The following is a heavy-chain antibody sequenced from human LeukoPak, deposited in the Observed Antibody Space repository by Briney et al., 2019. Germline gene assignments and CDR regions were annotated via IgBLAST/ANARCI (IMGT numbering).Heavy chain of an antibody. V-gene: IGHV3-48*03. CDR1: GYTFSSYE. Sequence: GGSLRLSCAASGYTFSSYEMNWVRQAPGKGLEWVSYISSSGSIIYYADSVKGRFTISRDNAKNSLYLQMNSLRAEDTAVYYCAELGITMIGGVWGKGTTVTISS. D-gene: IGHD3-10*02. CDR2: ISSSGSII. CDR3: AELGITMIGGV. J-gene: IGHJ6*04.